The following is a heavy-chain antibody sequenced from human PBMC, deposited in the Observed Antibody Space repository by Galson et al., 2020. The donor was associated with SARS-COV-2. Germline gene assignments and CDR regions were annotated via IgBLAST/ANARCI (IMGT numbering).Heavy chain of an antibody. CDR3: ARLNSGSYYGAFDI. CDR1: GFTFSSYA. V-gene: IGHV3-30*04. J-gene: IGHJ3*02. D-gene: IGHD1-26*01. CDR2: ISYDGSNK. Sequence: QLGASLKISCAASGFTFSSYAMHWVRQAPGKGLEWVAVISYDGSNKYYADSVKGRFTISRDNSKNTLYLQMNSLRAEDTAVYYCARLNSGSYYGAFDIWGQGTMVTVSS.